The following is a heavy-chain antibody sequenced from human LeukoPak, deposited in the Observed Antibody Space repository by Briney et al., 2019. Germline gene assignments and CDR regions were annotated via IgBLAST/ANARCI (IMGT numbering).Heavy chain of an antibody. V-gene: IGHV3-23*01. Sequence: GGSLRLSCAASGFTFSSYAMSWVRQAPGKGLEWVSAISGSGGSTYYADSVKGRFTISRDNSKNTLYLQMNSLRAEDTAVYYCAKEAGYYYGSGSYYAFDIWGQGTMVTVSS. J-gene: IGHJ3*02. D-gene: IGHD3-10*01. CDR2: ISGSGGST. CDR3: AKEAGYYYGSGSYYAFDI. CDR1: GFTFSSYA.